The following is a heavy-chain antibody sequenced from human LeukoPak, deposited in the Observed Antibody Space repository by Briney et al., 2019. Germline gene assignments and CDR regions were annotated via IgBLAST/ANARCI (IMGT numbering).Heavy chain of an antibody. CDR1: GLTFGEAW. Sequence: PGGSLRLSCAASGLTFGEAWMTWVRQAPGKGLEWVGRIKSNINGGTTDYAAPVKGRFTISRDDSIDTLYLQMDGLKTEDTAVYYCAKDVPYTYGGASIYWGQGTLVTVSS. D-gene: IGHD2-2*02. V-gene: IGHV3-15*01. CDR3: AKDVPYTYGGASIY. CDR2: IKSNINGGTT. J-gene: IGHJ4*02.